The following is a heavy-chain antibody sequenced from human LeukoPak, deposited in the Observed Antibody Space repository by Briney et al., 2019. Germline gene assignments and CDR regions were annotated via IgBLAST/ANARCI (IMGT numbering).Heavy chain of an antibody. J-gene: IGHJ5*02. CDR1: GGSFSGYY. D-gene: IGHD3-3*01. Sequence: PSETLSLTCAVYGGSFSGYYWSWIRQPPGKGLEWIGEINHSGSTKYNPSLKSRVTISVDTSKNQFSLKLSSVTAADTAVYYCARALTGYYDFWSCYYTRNWFDPWGQGTLVTVSS. V-gene: IGHV4-34*01. CDR3: ARALTGYYDFWSCYYTRNWFDP. CDR2: INHSGST.